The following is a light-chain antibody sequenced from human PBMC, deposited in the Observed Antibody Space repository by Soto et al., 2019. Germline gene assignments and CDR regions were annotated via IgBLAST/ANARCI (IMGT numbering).Light chain of an antibody. CDR2: DAS. V-gene: IGKV3-11*02. CDR1: QSIGSY. CDR3: QQRSNWPLT. J-gene: IGKJ4*01. Sequence: EILFTQSPATLSLSPGERATLSCRASQSIGSYLAWYQQTPGQAPRILIYDASNRDTGIPARFSGSGSGRDFTLTINRLEPEDFAVYYCQQRSNWPLTFGGGTKVDIK.